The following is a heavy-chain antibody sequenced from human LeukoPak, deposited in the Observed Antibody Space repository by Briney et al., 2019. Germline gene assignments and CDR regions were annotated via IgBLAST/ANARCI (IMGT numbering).Heavy chain of an antibody. Sequence: SETLSLTCTVSGGSISSSSYYWGWIRQPPGKGLEWIGSIYYSGSTYYNPSLKSRVTISVDTSKNQFSLKLSSVTAADTAVYYCARDRRDGYNYDYWGQGTLVTVSS. CDR3: ARDRRDGYNYDY. V-gene: IGHV4-39*07. CDR2: IYYSGST. CDR1: GGSISSSSYY. J-gene: IGHJ4*02. D-gene: IGHD5-24*01.